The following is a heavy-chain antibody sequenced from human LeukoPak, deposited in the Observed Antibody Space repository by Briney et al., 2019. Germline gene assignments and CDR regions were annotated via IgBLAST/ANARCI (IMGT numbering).Heavy chain of an antibody. D-gene: IGHD4-17*01. CDR1: GFTFGSYG. CDR3: AKTLLRINYYYGMDV. J-gene: IGHJ6*02. CDR2: ISYDGSNK. Sequence: GGSLRLSCAASGFTFGSYGMHWVRRAPGKGLEWVAVISYDGSNKYYADSVKGRFTISRDNSKNTLYLQMNSLRAEDTAVYYCAKTLLRINYYYGMDVWGQGTTVTVSS. V-gene: IGHV3-30*18.